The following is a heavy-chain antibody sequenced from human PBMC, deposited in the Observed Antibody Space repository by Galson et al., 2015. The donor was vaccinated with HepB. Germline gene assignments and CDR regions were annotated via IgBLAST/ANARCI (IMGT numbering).Heavy chain of an antibody. CDR3: ATLGRGFGELVYYFEY. CDR2: FDPEDSET. J-gene: IGHJ4*02. Sequence: SVKVSCKVSGHTLTELSMHWVRQAPGKGLEWMGGFDPEDSETIYAQKFQGKITMTEDTSTDTAYMELSSLRSEDTAVYYCATLGRGFGELVYYFEYWGQGTLVTVSS. D-gene: IGHD3-10*01. CDR1: GHTLTELS. V-gene: IGHV1-24*01.